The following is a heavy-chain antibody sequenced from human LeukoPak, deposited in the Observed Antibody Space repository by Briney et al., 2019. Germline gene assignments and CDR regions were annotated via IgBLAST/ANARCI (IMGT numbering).Heavy chain of an antibody. CDR3: AKDLQNSHYVEVFDY. CDR1: GFTFISYA. J-gene: IGHJ4*02. D-gene: IGHD4-11*01. V-gene: IGHV3-23*01. CDR2: ITTGGDTT. Sequence: PGWSLRLSCAASGFTFISYAMAWVRQAPGKGLEWVSAITTGGDTTYYADSVKGRFTISRDNSKNTLYLQMNSLRAEDAAIYYCAKDLQNSHYVEVFDYWGQGTLVTVSS.